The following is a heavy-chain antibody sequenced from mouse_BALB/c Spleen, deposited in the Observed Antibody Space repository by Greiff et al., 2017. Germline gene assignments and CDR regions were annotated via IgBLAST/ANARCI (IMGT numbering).Heavy chain of an antibody. CDR3: AKQGYYGSSQAWFAY. CDR2: IWGGGST. V-gene: IGHV2-6-5*01. CDR1: GFSLTDYG. J-gene: IGHJ3*01. Sequence: VKLMESGPGLVAPSQSLSITCTVSGFSLTDYGVSWIRQPPGKGLEWLGVIWGGGSTYYNSALKSRLSISKDNSKSQVFLKMNSLQTDDTAMYYCAKQGYYGSSQAWFAYWGQGTLVTVSA. D-gene: IGHD1-1*01.